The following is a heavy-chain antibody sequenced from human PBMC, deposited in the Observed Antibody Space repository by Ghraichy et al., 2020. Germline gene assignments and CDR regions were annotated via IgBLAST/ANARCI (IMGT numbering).Heavy chain of an antibody. CDR1: GGSISSSSYY. CDR3: ARHGAQYYDFWSGYYTAGLYYYYYYMDV. V-gene: IGHV4-39*01. J-gene: IGHJ6*03. D-gene: IGHD3-3*01. CDR2: IYYSGST. Sequence: SETLSLTCTVSGGSISSSSYYWGWIRQPPGKGLEWIGSIYYSGSTYYNPSLKSRVTISVDTSKNQFSLKLSSVTAADTAVYYCARHGAQYYDFWSGYYTAGLYYYYYYMDVWGKGTTVTVSS.